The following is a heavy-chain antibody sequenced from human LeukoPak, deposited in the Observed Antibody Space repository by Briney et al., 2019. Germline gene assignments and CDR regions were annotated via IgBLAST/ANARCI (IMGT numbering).Heavy chain of an antibody. CDR1: GGSISSYY. D-gene: IGHD2-8*02. CDR2: ISDIGSI. J-gene: IGHJ4*02. V-gene: IGHV4-59*08. Sequence: SETLSLTCTVSGGSISSYYWSWIRQPPGKGLEWIAYISDIGSISYNPSPKSRVTISLDTSKNQFSLKLSSVTAADTAVYYCAGHHPRNTVDFWGQGTLITVSS. CDR3: AGHHPRNTVDF.